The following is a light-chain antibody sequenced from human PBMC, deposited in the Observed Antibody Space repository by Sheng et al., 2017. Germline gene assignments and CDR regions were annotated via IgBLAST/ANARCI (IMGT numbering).Light chain of an antibody. V-gene: IGLV1-40*01. CDR2: GHT. CDR1: SSNIGTGYD. Sequence: QSVLTQPPSVSGAPGQRVTISCTGSSSNIGTGYDVHWYQQLPGTAPKLLIDGHTNRPSGVPDRFSGSKSGTSASLAITGLQAEDEADYYCQSYDTSRSGNVVFGGGTKVTVL. J-gene: IGLJ2*01. CDR3: QSYDTSRSGNVV.